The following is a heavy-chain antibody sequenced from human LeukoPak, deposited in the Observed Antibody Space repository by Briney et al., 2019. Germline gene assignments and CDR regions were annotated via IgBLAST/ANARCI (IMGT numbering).Heavy chain of an antibody. Sequence: GGSLRLSCAASGFTFDDYAMHWVRQAPGKGLEWVSGISWNSGSIGYADSVKGRFTISRDNAKNSLYLQMSSLRAEDMALYYCATDISSSGWYVGFDYWGQGTLVTVSS. D-gene: IGHD6-19*01. CDR2: ISWNSGSI. CDR1: GFTFDDYA. V-gene: IGHV3-9*03. J-gene: IGHJ4*02. CDR3: ATDISSSGWYVGFDY.